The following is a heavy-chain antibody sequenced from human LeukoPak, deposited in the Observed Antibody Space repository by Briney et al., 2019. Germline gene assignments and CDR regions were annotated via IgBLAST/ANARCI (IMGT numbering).Heavy chain of an antibody. J-gene: IGHJ4*02. CDR3: AKAGSGWYAPGY. V-gene: IGHV3-30*04. CDR2: ISYDGSYK. D-gene: IGHD6-19*01. Sequence: PGGSLRLSCAASGFTFSTYSMHWVRQAPGKGLEWVAVISYDGSYKFYADSVKGRFTISRDNSKNTLYLQMNSLRAEDTAVYYCAKAGSGWYAPGYWGQGTLVTVSS. CDR1: GFTFSTYS.